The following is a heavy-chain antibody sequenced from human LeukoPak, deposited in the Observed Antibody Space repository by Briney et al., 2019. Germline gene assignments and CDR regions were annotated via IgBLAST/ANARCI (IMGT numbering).Heavy chain of an antibody. CDR2: IIPIFGTA. Sequence: GASVKVSCKASGGTFSNYAISWVRQAPGQGLEWMGGIIPIFGTANYAQKFQGRVTITTDESTSTAYMELSSLRSEDTAVYYCARPIVGATLDAFDIWGQGTMVTVSS. CDR3: ARPIVGATLDAFDI. CDR1: GGTFSNYA. D-gene: IGHD1-26*01. V-gene: IGHV1-69*05. J-gene: IGHJ3*02.